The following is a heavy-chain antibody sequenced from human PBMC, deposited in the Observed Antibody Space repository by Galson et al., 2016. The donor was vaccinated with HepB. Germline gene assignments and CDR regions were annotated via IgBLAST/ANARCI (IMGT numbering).Heavy chain of an antibody. CDR1: GFNFNIYW. V-gene: IGHV3-7*03. CDR2: MKYDGTEK. D-gene: IGHD1-26*01. J-gene: IGHJ6*04. Sequence: SLRLSCAASGFNFNIYWMSWVRQAPGKGLEWVANMKYDGTEKYYVDSVKGRFTISRDNTKNSLSLQMNSLRADDTAIYYCVQGSTAPAVWGKGTTVTVSS. CDR3: VQGSTAPAV.